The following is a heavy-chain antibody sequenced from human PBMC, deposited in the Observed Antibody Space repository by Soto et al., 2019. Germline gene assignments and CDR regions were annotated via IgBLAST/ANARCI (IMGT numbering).Heavy chain of an antibody. D-gene: IGHD3-9*01. Sequence: ASVKVSCNASDYTFTNYAMHWVRQAPGQEFEWMGWINVGNGDTKYSQRFQGRVTITRDTSASTAYMEMNNLRSEDTAVYYCARTYFTINRGGNWFDPGGQGTQVTVSS. CDR1: DYTFTNYA. CDR2: INVGNGDT. V-gene: IGHV1-3*01. J-gene: IGHJ5*02. CDR3: ARTYFTINRGGNWFDP.